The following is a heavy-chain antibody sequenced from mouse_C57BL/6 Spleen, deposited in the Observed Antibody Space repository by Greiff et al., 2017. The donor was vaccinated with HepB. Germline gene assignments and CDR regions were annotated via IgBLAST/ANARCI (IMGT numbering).Heavy chain of an antibody. J-gene: IGHJ4*01. D-gene: IGHD1-1*01. CDR3: AREGSVLLRQENAMDY. Sequence: EVQLQQSGPELVKPGASVKIPCKASGYTFTDYNMDWVKQSHGKSLEWIGDINPNNGGTIYNQKFKGKATLTVDKSSSTAYMELRSLTSEDTAVYYCAREGSVLLRQENAMDYWGQGTSVTVSS. V-gene: IGHV1-18*01. CDR1: GYTFTDYN. CDR2: INPNNGGT.